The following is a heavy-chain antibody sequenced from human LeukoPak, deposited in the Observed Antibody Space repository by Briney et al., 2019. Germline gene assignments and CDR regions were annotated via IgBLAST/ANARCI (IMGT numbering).Heavy chain of an antibody. D-gene: IGHD1-26*01. CDR1: GGSISSYY. CDR2: IYTSGST. J-gene: IGHJ2*01. CDR3: ARGSGSTVVWYFDL. V-gene: IGHV4-4*07. Sequence: KPSETLSLTCTVSGGSISSYYWSWIRQPAGKGLEWIGRIYTSGSTHYNPSLKSRVTISVDTSKNQFSLKLSSVTAADTAVYYCARGSGSTVVWYFDLWGRGTLVTVSS.